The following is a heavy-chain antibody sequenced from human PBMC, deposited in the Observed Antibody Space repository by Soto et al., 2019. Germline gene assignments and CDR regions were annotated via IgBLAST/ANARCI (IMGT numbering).Heavy chain of an antibody. D-gene: IGHD6-13*01. Sequence: GSVKVSCKASGYTFTGYYMHWVRQAPGQGLEWMGWINPNSGGTNYTQKFQGWVTMTRDTSISTAYMELSRLRSDDTAVYYCAKSSSWYSQAFDIWGQGTMVTVSS. J-gene: IGHJ3*02. V-gene: IGHV1-2*04. CDR2: INPNSGGT. CDR1: GYTFTGYY. CDR3: AKSSSWYSQAFDI.